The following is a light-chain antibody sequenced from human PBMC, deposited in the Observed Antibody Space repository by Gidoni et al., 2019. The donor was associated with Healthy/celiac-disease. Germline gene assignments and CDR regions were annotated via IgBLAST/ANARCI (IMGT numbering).Light chain of an antibody. V-gene: IGKV4-1*01. CDR3: QQYYSTPPT. J-gene: IGKJ5*01. CDR1: QSVLYSSNNKNY. CDR2: RAS. Sequence: DIVMTQSPDSLAVSLGARATINCKSSQSVLYSSNNKNYLAWYQQKPGQPPKLLIYRASTRESGVPDRFSGSGSGTDFTLTISSLQAEDVAVYYCQQYYSTPPTFGQGTRLEIK.